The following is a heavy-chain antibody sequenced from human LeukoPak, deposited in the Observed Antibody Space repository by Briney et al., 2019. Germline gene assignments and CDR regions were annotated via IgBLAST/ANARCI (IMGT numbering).Heavy chain of an antibody. CDR1: GFTFSRNA. Sequence: GGSLRLSCAASGFTFSRNAMSWVRQAPGKGLEWVSSTSGSGSSTYYLDSMKGRFTISRDNSQNTLYLQMNSLTGEDTAVYYCAKVKNDAFDVWGQGTMVTVSS. D-gene: IGHD2-21*01. V-gene: IGHV3-23*01. J-gene: IGHJ3*01. CDR3: AKVKNDAFDV. CDR2: TSGSGSST.